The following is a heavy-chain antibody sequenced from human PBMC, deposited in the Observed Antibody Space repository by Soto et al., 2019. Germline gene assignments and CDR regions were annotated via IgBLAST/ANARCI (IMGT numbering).Heavy chain of an antibody. Sequence: QVQLQESGPRLVKPSETLSLTCTVSGDSISSYYWSWFRQPPGKGLEWIGYIPYTGRNNYNPSLKSRVTISVDTSKNQFALELRSVTAADTAVYFCARSPRLYETIGCYSYYSDYWGQGTLVTVSS. V-gene: IGHV4-59*01. CDR2: IPYTGRN. CDR1: GDSISSYY. CDR3: ARSPRLYETIGCYSYYSDY. D-gene: IGHD2-15*01. J-gene: IGHJ4*02.